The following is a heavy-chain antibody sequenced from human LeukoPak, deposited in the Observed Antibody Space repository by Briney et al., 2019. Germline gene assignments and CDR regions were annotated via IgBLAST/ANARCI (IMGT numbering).Heavy chain of an antibody. J-gene: IGHJ6*03. CDR1: GFTFSNAW. Sequence: PGGSLRLSCAASGFTFSNAWMSWVRQAPGKGLAWVGRIKSKTDGGTTDYAAPVKGRFTISRDDSKNTLYLQMNSLKTEDTAVYYCTHVTTNYYYYMDVWGKGTTVTVSS. D-gene: IGHD4-11*01. CDR3: THVTTNYYYYMDV. CDR2: IKSKTDGGTT. V-gene: IGHV3-15*01.